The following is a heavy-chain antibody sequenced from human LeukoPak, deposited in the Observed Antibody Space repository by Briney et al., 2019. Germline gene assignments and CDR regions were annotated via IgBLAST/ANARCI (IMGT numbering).Heavy chain of an antibody. J-gene: IGHJ6*04. CDR1: GFTFSTYD. CDR2: IDYSGSII. Sequence: PGGSLRLSCAATGFTFSTYDMNWVRQAPGKGLEWISYIDYSGSIIYYSDSVQGRFTISRDNAKNSLYLQMNSLRAEDTAVYYCAELGITMIGGVWGKGTTVTISS. CDR3: AELGITMIGGV. V-gene: IGHV3-48*03. D-gene: IGHD3-10*02.